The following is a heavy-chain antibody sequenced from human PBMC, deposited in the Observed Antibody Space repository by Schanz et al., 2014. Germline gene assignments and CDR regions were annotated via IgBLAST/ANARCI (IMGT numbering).Heavy chain of an antibody. J-gene: IGHJ5*02. CDR1: GYTFNNYTYV. D-gene: IGHD2-2*01. Sequence: QVLQVQSGSELKKPGTSVKVSCKASGYTFNNYTYVMIWVRQAPGQGLEWMGWISPYNGNTNYAQKLQGRVTMTTDTSTGTAYMELRSLRSDDTAVYYCARDRRRYCSTASCLHDNWFDPWGQGTLVIVSS. CDR3: ARDRRRYCSTASCLHDNWFDP. V-gene: IGHV1-18*01. CDR2: ISPYNGNT.